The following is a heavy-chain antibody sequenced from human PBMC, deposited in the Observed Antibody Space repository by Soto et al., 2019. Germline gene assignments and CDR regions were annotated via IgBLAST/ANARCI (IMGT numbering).Heavy chain of an antibody. Sequence: QVQLVQSGAEVKKPGSSVKVSCKASGDTFSFYTLNWVRQAPGQGFEWVGRVNPILAMSSSARKFQGRVSMFADKSTGTAYMELRSLRSDDTAVYYCATSYGSGSSPFDYWGQGTLVTVSS. CDR2: VNPILAMS. D-gene: IGHD3-10*01. CDR1: GDTFSFYT. J-gene: IGHJ4*02. CDR3: ATSYGSGSSPFDY. V-gene: IGHV1-69*02.